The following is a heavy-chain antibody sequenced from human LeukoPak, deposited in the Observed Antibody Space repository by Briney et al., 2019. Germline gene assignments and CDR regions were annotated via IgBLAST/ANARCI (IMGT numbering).Heavy chain of an antibody. D-gene: IGHD4-17*01. CDR3: ARARLYGDYVAYFDY. J-gene: IGHJ4*02. CDR1: GYTFTSYG. V-gene: IGHV1-46*01. Sequence: ASVKVSCKASGYTFTSYGISWVRQAPGQGLEWMGIINPSGGSTSYAQKFQGRVTMTRDTSTSTVYMELSSLRSEDTAVYYCARARLYGDYVAYFDYWGQGTLVTVSS. CDR2: INPSGGST.